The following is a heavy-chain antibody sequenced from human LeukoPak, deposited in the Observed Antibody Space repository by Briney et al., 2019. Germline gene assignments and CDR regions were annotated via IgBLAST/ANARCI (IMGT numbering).Heavy chain of an antibody. CDR2: IYTDGTT. J-gene: IGHJ4*02. Sequence: GGSLRLSCAASGYTVSTNYMSWVRQTPGKGLGWVSIIYTDGTTKYADSVKGRFTMSRDNSKNTLFLQMNSLRAEDTAVYYCARNFFGSGSFYFEPSYYFDYWGQGTPVTVSS. CDR1: GYTVSTNY. V-gene: IGHV3-53*01. D-gene: IGHD3-10*01. CDR3: ARNFFGSGSFYFEPSYYFDY.